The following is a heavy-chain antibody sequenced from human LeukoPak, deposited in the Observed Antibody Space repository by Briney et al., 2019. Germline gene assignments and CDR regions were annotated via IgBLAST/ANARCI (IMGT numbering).Heavy chain of an antibody. Sequence: GGSLRLSCAASVYTFSSYAMSWVRQAPGKGLEWVSAISGSGGSTYYADSVKGRFTISRDNSKNTLYLQMNSLRAEDTAVYYCAKRGVDYYDSSGYYQYFDYWGQGTLVTVSS. J-gene: IGHJ4*02. CDR1: VYTFSSYA. V-gene: IGHV3-23*01. D-gene: IGHD3-22*01. CDR3: AKRGVDYYDSSGYYQYFDY. CDR2: ISGSGGST.